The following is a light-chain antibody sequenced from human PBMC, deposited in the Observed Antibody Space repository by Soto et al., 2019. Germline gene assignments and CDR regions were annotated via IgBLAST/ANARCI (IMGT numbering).Light chain of an antibody. V-gene: IGKV3-20*01. CDR1: QYIASSY. CDR3: QQYGHSPRT. J-gene: IGKJ1*01. Sequence: EIVLTQSPGTLSLSPGEGATLSCRSSQYIASSYLAWYQQRRGQAPRLLIYGASSRATGIPDRFSGRGSGTDFTLTITRLEPEDFALYYCQQYGHSPRTFGQGTKV. CDR2: GAS.